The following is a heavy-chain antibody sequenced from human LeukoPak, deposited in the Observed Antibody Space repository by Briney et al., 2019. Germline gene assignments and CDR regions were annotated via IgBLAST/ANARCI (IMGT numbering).Heavy chain of an antibody. Sequence: GSLRLSCSASGFTFSSYWMHWLRQAPGKRLVWVSRINSDGSSTTYADSGKGRFTISKDNAKNTLDLQKNSLRAEDTAMYYCVRQYSYDSSGYYPWDYWGQGTLVTVSS. CDR2: INSDGSST. D-gene: IGHD3-22*01. J-gene: IGHJ4*02. CDR3: VRQYSYDSSGYYPWDY. CDR1: GFTFSSYW. V-gene: IGHV3-74*01.